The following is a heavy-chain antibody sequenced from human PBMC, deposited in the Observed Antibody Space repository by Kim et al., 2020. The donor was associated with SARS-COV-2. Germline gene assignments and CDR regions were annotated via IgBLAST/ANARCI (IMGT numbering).Heavy chain of an antibody. CDR1: GGSFSGYY. V-gene: IGHV4-34*01. CDR3: ARASYYYGSGSYLKYYYYYGMDV. J-gene: IGHJ6*02. Sequence: SQTLSLPCAVSGGSFSGYYWSWIRQPPGKGLEWIGEINHSGSTNYNPSLKSRVTISVDTSKNQFSLKLSSVTAADTAVYYCARASYYYGSGSYLKYYYYYGMDVWGQGTTVTVSS. CDR2: INHSGST. D-gene: IGHD3-10*01.